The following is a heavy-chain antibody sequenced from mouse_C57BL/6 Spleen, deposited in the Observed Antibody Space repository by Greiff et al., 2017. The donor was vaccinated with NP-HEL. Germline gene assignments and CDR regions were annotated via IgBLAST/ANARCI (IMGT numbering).Heavy chain of an antibody. J-gene: IGHJ1*03. CDR2: INPSTGGT. CDR1: GYSFTGYY. D-gene: IGHD1-1*01. CDR3: VYGSSYRWYFDV. V-gene: IGHV1-42*01. Sequence: VQLQQSGPELVKPGASVKISCKASGYSFTGYYMNWVKQSPEKSLEWIGEINPSTGGTTYNQKFKAKATLTVDKSSSTAYMQLKSLTSEDSAVYYCVYGSSYRWYFDVWGTGTTVTVSS.